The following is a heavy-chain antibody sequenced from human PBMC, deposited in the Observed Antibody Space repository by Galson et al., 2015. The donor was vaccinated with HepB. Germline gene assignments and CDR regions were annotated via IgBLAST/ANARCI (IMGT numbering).Heavy chain of an antibody. J-gene: IGHJ3*02. V-gene: IGHV3-21*01. D-gene: IGHD1-26*01. CDR1: GFTFSSYS. CDR2: ISSSSSYI. CDR3: ARKMLGPTTEIDAFDI. Sequence: SLRLSCAASGFTFSSYSMNWVRQAPGKGLEWVSSISSSSSYIYYADSVKGRFTISRDNAKNSLFLQMNSLRAEDTAVYYCARKMLGPTTEIDAFDIWGQGTMVTVSS.